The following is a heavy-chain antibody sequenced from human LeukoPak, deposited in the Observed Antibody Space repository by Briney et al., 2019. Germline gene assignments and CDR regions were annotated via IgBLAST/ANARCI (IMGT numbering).Heavy chain of an antibody. J-gene: IGHJ4*02. CDR3: AKDHSSGYLGDY. Sequence: GGSLRLSCATSGFTFSSYAFYWIRQAPGKGLEWLTLISYDGNDKYYADSVKGRFSISRDNSKNTLYLQMNSLRAEDTAVYYCAKDHSSGYLGDYWGQGTLVTVSS. CDR2: ISYDGNDK. V-gene: IGHV3-30*04. CDR1: GFTFSSYA. D-gene: IGHD3-22*01.